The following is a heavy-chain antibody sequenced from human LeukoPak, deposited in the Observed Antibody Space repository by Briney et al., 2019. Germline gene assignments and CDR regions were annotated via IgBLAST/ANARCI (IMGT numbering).Heavy chain of an antibody. Sequence: SVKVSCKASGGTFSSYAISWVRQAPGQGLEWMGGIIPIFGTANYAQRFQGRVTITADKSTSTAYMELSILRSEDPAVYYCARAEYSGYDWVYFDYWGQGTLVTVSS. CDR2: IIPIFGTA. CDR3: ARAEYSGYDWVYFDY. D-gene: IGHD5-12*01. CDR1: GGTFSSYA. V-gene: IGHV1-69*06. J-gene: IGHJ4*02.